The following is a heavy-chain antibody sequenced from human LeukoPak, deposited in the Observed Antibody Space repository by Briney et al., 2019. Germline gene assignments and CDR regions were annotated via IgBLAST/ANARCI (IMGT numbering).Heavy chain of an antibody. J-gene: IGHJ4*02. CDR1: GFTVSTNY. CDR3: AKDYGYSSSWYDY. D-gene: IGHD6-13*01. V-gene: IGHV3-53*05. Sequence: PGGSLRLSCAASGFTVSTNYMSWVRQAPGKGLEWVSVIYADGTTYYADSVKGRFTVSRDNAKKTLYLQMNSLRPEDTALYYCAKDYGYSSSWYDYWGQGTLVTVSS. CDR2: IYADGTT.